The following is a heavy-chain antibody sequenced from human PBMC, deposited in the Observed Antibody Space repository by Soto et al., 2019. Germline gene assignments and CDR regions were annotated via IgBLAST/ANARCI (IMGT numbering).Heavy chain of an antibody. V-gene: IGHV1-18*04. CDR3: ARSALERGEVGYYGMDV. CDR1: GYTFSNYA. CDR2: ISSYNSYNGDT. D-gene: IGHD3-16*01. Sequence: QVQLVQSGADLKKPGASVQVSCKTSGYTFSNYAINWVRQAPGQGLEWMGWISSYNSYNGDTKYARMLQDRLTMTIDTSTATAYRELRSLRSVDTAVYYYARSALERGEVGYYGMDVWGQGTTVTVSS. J-gene: IGHJ6*02.